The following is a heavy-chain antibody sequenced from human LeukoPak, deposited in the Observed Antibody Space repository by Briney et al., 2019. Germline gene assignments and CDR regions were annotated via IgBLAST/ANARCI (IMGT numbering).Heavy chain of an antibody. CDR2: INPNSGGT. V-gene: IGHV1-2*02. CDR1: GYTFTGYY. CDR3: ATGRGGVDY. J-gene: IGHJ4*02. Sequence: GASVKVTCQASGYTFTGYYMHWQRQAPGQGLEWMGLINPNSGGTNYAKKFQGSDTKTRETSISTNYMELSRLRSDETAVDYGATGRGGVDYWGQGTLVTVS. D-gene: IGHD5-24*01.